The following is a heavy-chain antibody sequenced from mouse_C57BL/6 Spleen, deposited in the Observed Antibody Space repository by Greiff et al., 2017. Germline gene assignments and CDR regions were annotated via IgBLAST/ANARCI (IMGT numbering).Heavy chain of an antibody. Sequence: VQLQQSGPVLVKPGASVKMSCKASGYTFTDYYMNWVKQSHGKSLEWIGVINPYNGGTSYNQKFKGKATLTVDKSSSTAYIELNSLTSEDSAVYYCAKAGTGRYYFDYWGQGTTLTVSS. D-gene: IGHD4-1*01. CDR2: INPYNGGT. V-gene: IGHV1-19*01. CDR3: AKAGTGRYYFDY. J-gene: IGHJ2*01. CDR1: GYTFTDYY.